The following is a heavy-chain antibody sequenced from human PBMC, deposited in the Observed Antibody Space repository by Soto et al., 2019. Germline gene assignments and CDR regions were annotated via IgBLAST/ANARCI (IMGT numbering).Heavy chain of an antibody. CDR3: AADPMIVGTYAFDI. D-gene: IGHD3-22*01. J-gene: IGHJ3*02. CDR1: GYNFNFYG. Sequence: ASVKVSCKASGYNFNFYGINWVRQAPGQGLELMGGISAYDGKTTYAEKFQGRVTMTTDASTSTAYMELRSLRSDDTAVYYCAADPMIVGTYAFDIWG. CDR2: ISAYDGKT. V-gene: IGHV1-18*01.